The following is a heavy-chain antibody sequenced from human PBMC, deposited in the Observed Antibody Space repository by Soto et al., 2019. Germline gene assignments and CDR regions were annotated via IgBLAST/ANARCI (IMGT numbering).Heavy chain of an antibody. D-gene: IGHD3-9*01. CDR3: ARGQQTSYGILTGRAGNWFDP. J-gene: IGHJ5*02. V-gene: IGHV4-30-4*01. CDR2: IYYSGST. CDR1: GGSISSGAYY. Sequence: QVHLQESGPGLVKPSQTLSLTCTVSGGSISSGAYYWSWIRQPPGKGLEWIGYIYYSGSTYYNPSLLTRVTMSVDRFKTLSYLKLSAVPVADTVVYYCARGQQTSYGILTGRAGNWFDPWGQGTLVTVCS.